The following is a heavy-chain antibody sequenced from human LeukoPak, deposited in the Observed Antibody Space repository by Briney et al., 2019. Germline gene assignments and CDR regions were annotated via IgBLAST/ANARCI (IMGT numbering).Heavy chain of an antibody. CDR2: ITSKNNGM. Sequence: PGGSLRLSCAASGFTFSGSGMNWVRQAPGKGLEWVSYITSKNNGMYYADSVKGRFTISRDNAKNSLDLQMNSLRAEDTAVYYCARSPPHFSVGMDMDVWGQGTTVTVSS. J-gene: IGHJ6*02. CDR1: GFTFSGSG. CDR3: ARSPPHFSVGMDMDV. V-gene: IGHV3-48*01. D-gene: IGHD1-14*01.